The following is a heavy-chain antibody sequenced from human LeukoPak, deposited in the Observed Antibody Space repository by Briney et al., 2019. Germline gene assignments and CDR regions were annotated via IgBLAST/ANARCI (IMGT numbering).Heavy chain of an antibody. CDR3: ARVAHMYYYGSGLDY. CDR1: GFTFSSYS. J-gene: IGHJ4*02. V-gene: IGHV3-48*02. D-gene: IGHD3-10*01. Sequence: PGGSLRLSCAASGFTFSSYSMNWVRQAPGKGLEWVSFISTSSSTIYYADSVKGRFTISRDNAKNSLYLQMNSLRDEDTAAYYCARVAHMYYYGSGLDYWGQGALVTVSS. CDR2: ISTSSSTI.